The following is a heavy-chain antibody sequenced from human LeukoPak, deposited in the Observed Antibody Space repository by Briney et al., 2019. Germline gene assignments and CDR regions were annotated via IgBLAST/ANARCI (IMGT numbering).Heavy chain of an antibody. D-gene: IGHD4-17*01. CDR3: TRMTTGHDY. CDR1: GVPFDDYY. V-gene: IGHV4-34*01. J-gene: IGHJ4*02. Sequence: PSETLSLTCAVSGVPFDDYYWAWVRQTPGKGLEWIGEINHSGYTNDSPSLKSRVTLSIDTSRKQFSLNLRSVTVADAGIYYCTRMTTGHDYWGQGTLVTVSS. CDR2: INHSGYT.